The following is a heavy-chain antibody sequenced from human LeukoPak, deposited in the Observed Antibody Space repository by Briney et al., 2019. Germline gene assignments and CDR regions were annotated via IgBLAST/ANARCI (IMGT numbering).Heavy chain of an antibody. CDR1: GFTFSSYG. CDR3: GTLYFDY. V-gene: IGHV3-30*02. CDR2: IRYDGSNK. J-gene: IGHJ4*02. Sequence: GGSLRLSCAASGFTFSSYGMHWVRQAPGKGLEWVAFIRYDGSNKYYADSVKGRFTISRDNSKNTLYLQMNSLRAEDMAIAVAGTLYFDYWGQGTLVTVSS. D-gene: IGHD6-19*01.